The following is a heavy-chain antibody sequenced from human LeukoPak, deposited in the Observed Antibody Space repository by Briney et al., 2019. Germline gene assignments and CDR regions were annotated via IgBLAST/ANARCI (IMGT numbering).Heavy chain of an antibody. CDR3: ARNRSGYYYGSGSYSIFDY. Sequence: SETLSLTCAVYGGSFSGYYWSWIRQPPGKGLEWIGEINHSGSTNYNPSLKSRVTISVDTSKNQFSLKLSSVTAADTAVYYCARNRSGYYYGSGSYSIFDYWGQGTLVTVSS. CDR2: INHSGST. CDR1: GGSFSGYY. V-gene: IGHV4-34*01. D-gene: IGHD3-10*01. J-gene: IGHJ4*02.